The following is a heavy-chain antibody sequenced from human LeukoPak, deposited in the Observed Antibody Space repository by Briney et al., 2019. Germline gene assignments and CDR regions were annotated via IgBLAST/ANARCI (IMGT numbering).Heavy chain of an antibody. V-gene: IGHV1-46*01. CDR3: ARVGAVTRPPLSYFDL. D-gene: IGHD4-17*01. CDR2: INPSGGST. Sequence: ASVKVSCKASGYTFTSYYMHWVRQAPGQGLEWMGIINPSGGSTSYAQKSQGRVTMTRDTSTSTVYMELSNLKSEDTAVYYCARVGAVTRPPLSYFDLWGRGTLVTVSS. J-gene: IGHJ2*01. CDR1: GYTFTSYY.